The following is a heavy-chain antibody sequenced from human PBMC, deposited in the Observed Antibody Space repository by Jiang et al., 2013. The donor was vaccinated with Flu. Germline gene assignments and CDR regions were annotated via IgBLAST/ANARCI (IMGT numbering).Heavy chain of an antibody. D-gene: IGHD3-16*01. V-gene: IGHV3-48*03. J-gene: IGHJ6*03. Sequence: QPGGSLRLSCGASGFTFSSYEMNWVRQAPGKGLEWVSYISAGDITIYYADSVKGRFTISRDNAKNSLYLQMNSLRAEDTAVYYCAREGDPNYYFYYMDVWGKGTTVTVSS. CDR3: AREGDPNYYFYYMDV. CDR2: ISAGDITI. CDR1: GFTFSSYE.